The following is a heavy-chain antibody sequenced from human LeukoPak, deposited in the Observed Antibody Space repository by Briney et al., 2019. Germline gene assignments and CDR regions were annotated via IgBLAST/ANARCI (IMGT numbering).Heavy chain of an antibody. V-gene: IGHV3-73*01. D-gene: IGHD3-10*01. J-gene: IGHJ4*02. Sequence: PGGSLRLSCAASGFTFSGSAMHWVRQASGKGLEWVGRIRSKANSYATAYAASVKGRFTISRDDSKNTAYLQMNSLKTEDTAVYYCTSLWFGESPPPELFDYWGQGTLVTVSS. CDR3: TSLWFGESPPPELFDY. CDR1: GFTFSGSA. CDR2: IRSKANSYAT.